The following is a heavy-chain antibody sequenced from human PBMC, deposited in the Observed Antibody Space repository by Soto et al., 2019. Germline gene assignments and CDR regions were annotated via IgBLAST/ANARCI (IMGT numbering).Heavy chain of an antibody. V-gene: IGHV4-31*03. J-gene: IGHJ5*02. Sequence: SDTLSLTCTVSGGAISSGGYYWSWIRQHPGKGLEWIGYIYYSGSTYYNPSLESRVTISVDTSKNQFSLKLSPVTAADTAVYYCATYDSSDYYSGSPIGWFDPWGQGTLVTVSS. CDR3: ATYDSSDYYSGSPIGWFDP. D-gene: IGHD3-22*01. CDR1: GGAISSGGYY. CDR2: IYYSGST.